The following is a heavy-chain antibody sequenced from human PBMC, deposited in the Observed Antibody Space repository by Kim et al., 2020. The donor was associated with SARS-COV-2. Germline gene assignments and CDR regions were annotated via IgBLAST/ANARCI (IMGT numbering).Heavy chain of an antibody. J-gene: IGHJ4*02. CDR1: GYTFTSYD. CDR3: ARSLEAAAGTVDY. Sequence: ASVKVSCKASGYTFTSYDINWVRQATGQGLEWMGWMNPNSGNTGYAQKFQGRVTMTRNTSISTAYMELSSLRSEDTAVYYCARSLEAAAGTVDYWGQGTLVTVSS. D-gene: IGHD6-13*01. V-gene: IGHV1-8*01. CDR2: MNPNSGNT.